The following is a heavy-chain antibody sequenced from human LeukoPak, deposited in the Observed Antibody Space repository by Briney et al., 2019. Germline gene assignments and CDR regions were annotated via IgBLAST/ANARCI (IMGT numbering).Heavy chain of an antibody. J-gene: IGHJ4*02. CDR2: IYSGGST. CDR3: ARGPAGYN. V-gene: IGHV3-53*01. D-gene: IGHD1-1*01. Sequence: PGGSLRPSCAASGFTVSSNHMCWVRQAPGKGLEWVSVIYSGGSTDYADSVKGRFTISRDNSKNTLYLQMNSLRAEDTAVYHCARGPAGYNWGQGTLVTVSS. CDR1: GFTVSSNH.